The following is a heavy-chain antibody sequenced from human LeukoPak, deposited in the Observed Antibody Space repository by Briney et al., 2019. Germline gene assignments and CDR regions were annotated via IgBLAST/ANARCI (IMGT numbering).Heavy chain of an antibody. CDR2: IRYDGSNK. CDR3: AKDINDFWSGYYSGVDY. V-gene: IGHV3-30*02. J-gene: IGHJ4*02. Sequence: GGSLRLSCAASGFTFSSYGMHWVRQAPGKGLEWVAFIRYDGSNKYYADSVKGRFTISRDNSKNTLYLQMNSLSAEDTAVYYCAKDINDFWSGYYSGVDYWGQGTLVTVSS. CDR1: GFTFSSYG. D-gene: IGHD3-3*01.